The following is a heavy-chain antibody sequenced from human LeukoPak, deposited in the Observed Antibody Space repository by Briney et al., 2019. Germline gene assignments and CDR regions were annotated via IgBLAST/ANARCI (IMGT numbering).Heavy chain of an antibody. V-gene: IGHV3-21*01. CDR1: GFTFNNYS. CDR2: ISGSSSYI. D-gene: IGHD5-12*01. J-gene: IGHJ6*03. Sequence: GGSLRLSCAASGFTFNNYSMNWVRQAPGKGLEWVSSISGSSSYIYYADSVKGRFTISRDYAKNSLYLQMNSLRAEDTAVYFCARDNSGYDSPYYYYYYMDVWGKGTTVTVSS. CDR3: ARDNSGYDSPYYYYYYMDV.